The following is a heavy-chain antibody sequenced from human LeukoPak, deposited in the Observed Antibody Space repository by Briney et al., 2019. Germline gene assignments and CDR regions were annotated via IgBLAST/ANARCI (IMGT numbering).Heavy chain of an antibody. D-gene: IGHD3-3*01. CDR1: GFTFSSYW. CDR3: AREGNLYYDFWSGPEGNDY. J-gene: IGHJ4*02. CDR2: IKQDGSEK. V-gene: IGHV3-7*01. Sequence: PGGSLRLSCAASGFTFSSYWMSWVRQAPGKGLEWVANIKQDGSEKYYVDSVKGRFTISRDNAENSLYLQMNSLRAEDTAVYYCAREGNLYYDFWSGPEGNDYWGQGTLVTVSS.